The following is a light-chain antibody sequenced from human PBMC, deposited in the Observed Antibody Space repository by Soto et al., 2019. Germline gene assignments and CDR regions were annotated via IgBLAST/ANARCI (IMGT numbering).Light chain of an antibody. CDR2: GTS. Sequence: DIVLTQSPGTLSLSPGERATLSCRASQSVSSTSLAWYQQKPDQAPRLLIYGTSTRATGIPDRFSGSGSGTDFTLTISRLEPEDFAVYYCQQYGSSLFTFGPGTKVDIK. J-gene: IGKJ3*01. CDR1: QSVSSTS. V-gene: IGKV3-20*01. CDR3: QQYGSSLFT.